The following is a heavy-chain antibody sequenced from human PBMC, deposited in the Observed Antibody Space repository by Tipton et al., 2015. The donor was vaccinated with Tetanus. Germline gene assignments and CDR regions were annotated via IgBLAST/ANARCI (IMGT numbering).Heavy chain of an antibody. CDR1: GFSVSNNY. D-gene: IGHD1-26*01. J-gene: IGHJ4*02. CDR3: ARGLPREPFYFDY. CDR2: IYYYTERT. Sequence: SLRLSCAASGFSVSNNYMSWVRQAPGKGLEWIGNIYYYTERTSHTPSLDGRVGISVDTSKNHFSLRLTSVTAADTAVYYCARGLPREPFYFDYWGQGKQVIVSS. V-gene: IGHV4-4*02.